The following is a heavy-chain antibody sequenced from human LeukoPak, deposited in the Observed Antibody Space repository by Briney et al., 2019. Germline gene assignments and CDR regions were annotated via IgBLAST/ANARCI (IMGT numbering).Heavy chain of an antibody. CDR2: IHHSGST. Sequence: TTSGTLSLTCAVSGGSMYVSNWWTWVRQSPGKGLEWIGEIHHSGSTNYNPSLKSRVTISVDTSKNQFSLKLSSVTAADTAVYFCARGSPSMDVWGKGTTVTVSS. CDR1: GGSMYVSNW. CDR3: ARGSPSMDV. V-gene: IGHV4-4*02. J-gene: IGHJ6*04.